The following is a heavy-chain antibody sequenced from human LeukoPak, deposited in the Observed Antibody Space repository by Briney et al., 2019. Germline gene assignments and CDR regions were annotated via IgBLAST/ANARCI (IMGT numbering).Heavy chain of an antibody. J-gene: IGHJ4*02. Sequence: GGSLRLSSAASGFIFTIFAMCCVRQAPGKGLEWVSAIGGSGTTTYYTDSVKGRFTISRDNSKNTLYLQMNSLRADDTAVYFCATPRRYSYGQLDYWGQGTLVTVSS. CDR2: IGGSGTTT. V-gene: IGHV3-23*01. CDR1: GFIFTIFA. D-gene: IGHD5-18*01. CDR3: ATPRRYSYGQLDY.